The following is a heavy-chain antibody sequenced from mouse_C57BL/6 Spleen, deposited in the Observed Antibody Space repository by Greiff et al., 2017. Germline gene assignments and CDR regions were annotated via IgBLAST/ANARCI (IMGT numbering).Heavy chain of an antibody. CDR1: GYTFTSYW. CDR2: IDPSGSYT. J-gene: IGHJ2*01. D-gene: IGHD1-1*01. CDR3: ARRTTVVVYYFDY. Sequence: QVQLQQPGAELVKPGASVKLSCKASGYTFTSYWMQWVKQRPGQGLEWIGEIDPSGSYTNYNQKFKGKATLTVDTSSSTAYMQLSSLTSEDSAVYYCARRTTVVVYYFDYWGQGTTLTVSS. V-gene: IGHV1-50*01.